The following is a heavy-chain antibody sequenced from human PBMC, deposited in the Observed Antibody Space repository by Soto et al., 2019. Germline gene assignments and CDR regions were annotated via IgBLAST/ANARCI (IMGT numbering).Heavy chain of an antibody. CDR2: INPSGGST. V-gene: IGHV1-46*03. Sequence: ASVKVSCKASGYTFTSYYMHWVRQAPGQGLEWMGIINPSGGSTSYAQKFQGRVTMTRDTSTSTVYMELSSLRSEDTAVYYCARLYYDFWSGYSGFAFDIWGQGTMVTVSS. CDR3: ARLYYDFWSGYSGFAFDI. J-gene: IGHJ3*02. CDR1: GYTFTSYY. D-gene: IGHD3-3*01.